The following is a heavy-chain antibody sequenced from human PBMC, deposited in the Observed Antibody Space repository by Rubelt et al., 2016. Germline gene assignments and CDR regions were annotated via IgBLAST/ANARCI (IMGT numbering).Heavy chain of an antibody. Sequence: YYADSVKGRFTISRDNSKNTLYLQMNSLRAEDTAVYYCAKEAGYDYWRWFDPWGQGTLVTVSS. V-gene: IGHV3-23*01. J-gene: IGHJ5*02. CDR3: AKEAGYDYWRWFDP. D-gene: IGHD5-12*01.